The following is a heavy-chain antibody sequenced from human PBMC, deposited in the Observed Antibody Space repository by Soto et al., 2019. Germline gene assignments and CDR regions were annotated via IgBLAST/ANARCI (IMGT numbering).Heavy chain of an antibody. CDR1: GLTFGKYA. CDR2: INDNGDTT. CDR3: AKGGHMSPFDY. Sequence: EVQLLESGGDLVQPGGSLRLSCAASGLTFGKYAMTWVRQAPGKGLEWVSTINDNGDTTFHTDSVKGRFTISRDNSKNTVYLQMNGLRAEDTAVYFCAKGGHMSPFDYWGQGTLVTVSS. V-gene: IGHV3-23*01. J-gene: IGHJ4*02.